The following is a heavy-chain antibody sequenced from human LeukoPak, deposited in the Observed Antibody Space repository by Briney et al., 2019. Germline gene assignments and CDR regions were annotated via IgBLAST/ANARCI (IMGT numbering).Heavy chain of an antibody. CDR2: TFHRSKWYN. V-gene: IGHV6-1*01. Sequence: SQTLSLTCAISGDIVSSNSAAWNWVRQCPSRGLEWLGRTFHRSKWYNDYAVFVKSRTTINPDTSKNQFSLHLNSVTPEDTAVYYCARRLTQYDCFDPWGQGILVTVSS. CDR3: ARRLTQYDCFDP. J-gene: IGHJ5*02. CDR1: GDIVSSNSAA. D-gene: IGHD2-2*01.